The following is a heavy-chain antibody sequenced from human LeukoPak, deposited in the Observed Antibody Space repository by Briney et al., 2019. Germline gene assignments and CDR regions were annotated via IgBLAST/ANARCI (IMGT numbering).Heavy chain of an antibody. CDR3: ARNQYSSSAYYYYYYMDV. CDR1: GGSISSGSYY. J-gene: IGHJ6*03. V-gene: IGHV4-61*02. Sequence: PSETLSLTCTVSGGSISSGSYYWSWIRQPAGKGLEWIGRIYTSGSTNYNPSLKSRVTISVDTSKSQFSLKLSSVTAADTAVYYCARNQYSSSAYYYYYYMDVWGKGTTVTVSS. D-gene: IGHD6-6*01. CDR2: IYTSGST.